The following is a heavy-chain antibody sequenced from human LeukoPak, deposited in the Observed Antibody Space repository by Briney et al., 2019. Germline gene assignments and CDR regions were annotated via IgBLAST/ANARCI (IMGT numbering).Heavy chain of an antibody. CDR2: IIPILAIP. CDR3: ARGDYSDY. V-gene: IGHV1-69*04. J-gene: IGHJ4*02. CDR1: GGTFSSYS. Sequence: GASVKVSCKASGGTFSSYSIAWVRQAPGQGLEWLGRIIPILAIPNYAKTFQGRVTITADKSTSTAYMELNSLRSEDTAVYYCARGDYSDYWGQGTLVTVSS.